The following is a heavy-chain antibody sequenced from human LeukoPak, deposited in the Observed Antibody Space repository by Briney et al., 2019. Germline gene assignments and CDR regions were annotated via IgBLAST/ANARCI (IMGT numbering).Heavy chain of an antibody. Sequence: ASVKVSCKTSGYTFTSYYIHWVRQAPGQGLEWMGLIDPSGGSTSYAQNFQGRVTMTRDTSTSTVYMELSSLRSEDTAVYYCARGLYGDYYYYYMDVWGKGTTVTVSS. J-gene: IGHJ6*03. V-gene: IGHV1-46*01. CDR2: IDPSGGST. D-gene: IGHD4-17*01. CDR1: GYTFTSYY. CDR3: ARGLYGDYYYYYMDV.